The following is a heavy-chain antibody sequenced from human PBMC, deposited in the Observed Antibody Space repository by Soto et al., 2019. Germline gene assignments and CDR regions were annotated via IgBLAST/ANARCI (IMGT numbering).Heavy chain of an antibody. Sequence: SESLSLPCPAAGGCISSYCWIWIRRPPGKALEWIGYIYSRPKTNYDPCPKRRISISVATSKNQFSLKLISVTTADTAVYYCARGSVFGYLEWFDWGQGTLVTVSS. CDR1: GGCISSYC. D-gene: IGHD3-3*01. J-gene: IGHJ4*02. V-gene: IGHV4-59*01. CDR3: ARGSVFGYLEWFD. CDR2: IYSRPKT.